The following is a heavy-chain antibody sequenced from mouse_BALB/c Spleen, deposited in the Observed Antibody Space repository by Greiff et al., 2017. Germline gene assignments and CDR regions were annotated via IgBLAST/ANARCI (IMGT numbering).Heavy chain of an antibody. J-gene: IGHJ3*01. V-gene: IGHV1-69*02. CDR2: IDPSDSYT. Sequence: QVQLQQPGAELVKPGASVKLSCKASGYTFTSYWMHWVKQRPGQGLEWIGEIDPSDSYTNYNQKFKGKATLTVDKSSSTAYMQLSSLTSEDSAVYYCSRFGNDEKVFSYWGQGTLVTVSA. D-gene: IGHD2-12*01. CDR3: SRFGNDEKVFSY. CDR1: GYTFTSYW.